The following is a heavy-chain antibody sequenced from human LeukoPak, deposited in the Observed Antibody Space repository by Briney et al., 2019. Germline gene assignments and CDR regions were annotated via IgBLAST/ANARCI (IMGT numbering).Heavy chain of an antibody. CDR1: GFTFDTYG. J-gene: IGHJ4*02. V-gene: IGHV3-23*01. CDR2: ISESGGSK. CDR3: AKDWEWELFIFDF. Sequence: GGSLRLSCAASGFTFDTYGMSWVRQAPGKGLEWVADISESGGSKYYADSVKGRFTSSRDNSKNKLYLQMNSLRAEDTAVYYCAKDWEWELFIFDFWGQGTLVTVSS. D-gene: IGHD1-26*01.